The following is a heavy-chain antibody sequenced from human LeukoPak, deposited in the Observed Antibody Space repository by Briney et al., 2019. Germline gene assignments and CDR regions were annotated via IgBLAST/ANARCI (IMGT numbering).Heavy chain of an antibody. V-gene: IGHV3-7*05. Sequence: GGSLRLSCAASGFIFSRYWMTWVRQAPGKGLEWVANIKPDGSEKKYVDSVKGRFTISRDNAKNALYLQMNSLRAEDTAVYHCTRVIVEVPGVSDYCDYWGQGTLVTVSS. CDR2: IKPDGSEK. CDR3: TRVIVEVPGVSDYCDY. D-gene: IGHD2-2*01. CDR1: GFIFSRYW. J-gene: IGHJ4*02.